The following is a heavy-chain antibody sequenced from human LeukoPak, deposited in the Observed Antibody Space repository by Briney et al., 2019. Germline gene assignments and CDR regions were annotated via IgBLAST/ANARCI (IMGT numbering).Heavy chain of an antibody. CDR1: GGSFSGYY. D-gene: IGHD6-13*01. CDR3: ATPGYSSSWSAYYYGMDV. Sequence: PSETLSLTCAVYGGSFSGYYWSWIRQPPGKGLEWIGEINHSGSTNYNPSLKSRVTISVDTSKNQFSLKLSSVTAADTAVYYCATPGYSSSWSAYYYGMDVWGQGTTVTVSS. J-gene: IGHJ6*02. V-gene: IGHV4-34*01. CDR2: INHSGST.